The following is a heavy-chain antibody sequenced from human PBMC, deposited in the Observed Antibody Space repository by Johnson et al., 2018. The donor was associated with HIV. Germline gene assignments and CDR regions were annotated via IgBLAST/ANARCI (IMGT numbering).Heavy chain of an antibody. CDR2: ISSSGSNK. D-gene: IGHD1-26*01. V-gene: IGHV3-11*01. Sequence: QVQLVESGGGLVKPGGSLRLSCAASGFTFSDYYMSWIRQAPGKGLVWVSYISSSGSNKYYADSVKGRFTISRDNSKNTLYLQMNSLRAEDTAGDYCARSGVVGATSAVDAFDIWGQGTMVTVSS. J-gene: IGHJ3*02. CDR1: GFTFSDYY. CDR3: ARSGVVGATSAVDAFDI.